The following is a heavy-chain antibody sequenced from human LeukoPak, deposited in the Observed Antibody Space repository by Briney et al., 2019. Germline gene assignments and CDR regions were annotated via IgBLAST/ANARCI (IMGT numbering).Heavy chain of an antibody. J-gene: IGHJ4*02. V-gene: IGHV3-66*01. CDR1: GFTVSSSY. CDR2: IYSGGST. CDR3: AREPAMVRGVITRYYFDY. D-gene: IGHD3-10*01. Sequence: GGSLRLSCAASGFTVSSSYMSWVRQAPGKGLEWVSVIYSGGSTYYADSVKGRFTISRDNSKNTLYLQMNSLRAEDTAVYYCAREPAMVRGVITRYYFDYWGQGTLVTVSS.